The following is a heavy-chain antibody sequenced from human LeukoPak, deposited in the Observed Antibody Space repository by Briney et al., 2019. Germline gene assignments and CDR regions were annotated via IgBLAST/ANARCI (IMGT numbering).Heavy chain of an antibody. CDR2: IIPIFGTA. CDR1: GYTFTSYD. CDR3: AREEVVGGGWFDP. Sequence: ASVKVSCKASGYTFTSYDINWVRQAPGQGLEWMGGIIPIFGTANYAQKFQGRVTMTRDMSTSTVYMELSSLRSEDTAVYYCAREEVVGGGWFDPWGQGTLVTVSS. D-gene: IGHD2-15*01. V-gene: IGHV1-69*05. J-gene: IGHJ5*02.